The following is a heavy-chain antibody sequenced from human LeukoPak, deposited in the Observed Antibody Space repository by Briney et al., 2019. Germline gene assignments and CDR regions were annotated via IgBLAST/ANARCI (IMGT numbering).Heavy chain of an antibody. Sequence: AASVKVSCKASGYTFTGYYMHWVRQAPGQGLEWMGWINPNSGGTNYAQKFQGRVTMTRDTSISTAYMELSRLRSDDTAVYYCARNYGDYENAFDIWGQGTMVTVSS. J-gene: IGHJ3*02. D-gene: IGHD4-17*01. CDR1: GYTFTGYY. V-gene: IGHV1-2*02. CDR3: ARNYGDYENAFDI. CDR2: INPNSGGT.